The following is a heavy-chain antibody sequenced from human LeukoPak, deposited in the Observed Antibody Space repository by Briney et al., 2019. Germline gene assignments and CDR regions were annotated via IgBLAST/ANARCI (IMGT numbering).Heavy chain of an antibody. J-gene: IGHJ3*02. CDR3: ARDSYCSSTSCYDAFDI. Sequence: SQTLSLTCTVSGGSISSGSYYWSWIRQPAGKGLEWNGRIYTSGSTNYNPSLKSRVTISVDTSKNQFSLKLSSVTAADTAVYYCARDSYCSSTSCYDAFDIWGQGTMVTVSS. V-gene: IGHV4-61*02. CDR1: GGSISSGSYY. D-gene: IGHD2-2*01. CDR2: IYTSGST.